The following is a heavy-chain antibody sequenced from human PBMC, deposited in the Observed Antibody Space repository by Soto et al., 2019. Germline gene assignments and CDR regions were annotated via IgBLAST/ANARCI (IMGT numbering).Heavy chain of an antibody. CDR1: GFTFSSYS. D-gene: IGHD6-13*01. J-gene: IGHJ4*02. CDR2: ISSSSSTI. CDR3: ARDRGGRYNSSWYFDY. V-gene: IGHV3-48*04. Sequence: GGSLRLSCAASGFTFSSYSMNWVRQAPGKGLEWVSYISSSSSTIYYADSVKGRFTISRDNAKNSLYLQMNSLRAEDTAVYYCARDRGGRYNSSWYFDYWGQGTLVTVSS.